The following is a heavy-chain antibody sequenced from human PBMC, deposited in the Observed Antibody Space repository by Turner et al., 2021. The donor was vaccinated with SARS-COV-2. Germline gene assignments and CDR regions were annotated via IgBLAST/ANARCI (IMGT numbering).Heavy chain of an antibody. V-gene: IGHV1-69*04. CDR2: IIPILGKA. CDR1: GGTFSSYP. Sequence: QVQLVQSGAEVKKPGSSVKVSCKASGGTFSSYPISWVRQAPGQGLGWMGRIIPILGKATYAQKFRGRVTITADKSTSTAYMELSSLGSEDTAVYYCARINSGGFDYWGQGTLVTVSS. J-gene: IGHJ4*02. CDR3: ARINSGGFDY. D-gene: IGHD3-10*01.